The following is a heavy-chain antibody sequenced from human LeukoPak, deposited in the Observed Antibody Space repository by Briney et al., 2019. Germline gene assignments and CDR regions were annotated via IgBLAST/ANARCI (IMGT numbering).Heavy chain of an antibody. CDR1: GGSISSGSYY. J-gene: IGHJ2*01. D-gene: IGHD6-19*01. CDR2: IYTSGSI. V-gene: IGHV4-61*02. CDR3: ARGGGWPYWYFDL. Sequence: SETLSLTCTVSGGSISSGSYYWSWIRQPAGKGLEWIGRIYTSGSINYNPSLKSRVTISLDTSKNQFSLKLSSVTAADTAVYYCARGGGWPYWYFDLWGRGTLVTVSS.